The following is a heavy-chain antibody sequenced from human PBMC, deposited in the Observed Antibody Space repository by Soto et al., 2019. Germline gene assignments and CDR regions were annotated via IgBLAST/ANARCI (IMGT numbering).Heavy chain of an antibody. CDR2: LYGSGRGI. V-gene: IGHV3-23*01. CDR3: AKDAVCFDGVWLAHV. J-gene: IGHJ4*02. CDR1: GFTFSNYA. D-gene: IGHD3-16*01. Sequence: PGGSLRLSCAASGFTFSNYAMIWIRQVPGKGLEWVSGLYGSGRGIHYADSVKGRFTISRDNSAYSVYLQMNNLRVEDTAVYYCAKDAVCFDGVWLAHVWGQGTVVTVSS.